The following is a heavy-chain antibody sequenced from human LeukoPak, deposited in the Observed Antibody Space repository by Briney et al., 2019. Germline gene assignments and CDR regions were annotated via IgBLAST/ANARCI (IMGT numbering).Heavy chain of an antibody. CDR1: GFSFSSYW. CDR3: ARDIPRGASHLDY. V-gene: IGHV3-7*01. Sequence: GGSLRLSCETSGFSFSSYWMTWVRQAPGKGPEWVANINEDESQKNFVDSVKGRFTISIDNAKSSLYLQMNSLRVEDTAVYYCARDIPRGASHLDYWGQGTLVTVSS. CDR2: INEDESQK. J-gene: IGHJ4*02. D-gene: IGHD1-26*01.